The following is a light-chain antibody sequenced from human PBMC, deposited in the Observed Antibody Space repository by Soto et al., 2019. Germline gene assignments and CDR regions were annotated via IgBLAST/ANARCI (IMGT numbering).Light chain of an antibody. V-gene: IGKV2-30*02. CDR3: MQGTHWPPYT. CDR1: QSLLHSNGNTF. Sequence: DVVMTQSPLSLPVTLGQPASISCRSNQSLLHSNGNTFLNWYQQRPGQSPRRLIYMVSNRDSGVPDRFSGSGSGTDFTLKISRVEAEDVGVYYCMQGTHWPPYTFGQGTNLEIK. CDR2: MVS. J-gene: IGKJ2*01.